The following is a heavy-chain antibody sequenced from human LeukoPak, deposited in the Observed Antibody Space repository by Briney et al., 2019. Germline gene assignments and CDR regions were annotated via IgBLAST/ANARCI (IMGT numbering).Heavy chain of an antibody. CDR3: ARDRAGRPYYYGMDV. Sequence: GGSLRLSCAASGFTFSDYYVSWIRQAPGKGLGWVSYISNSGSTIYYADSVKGRFTIFRDNAKNSLYLQMNSLRAEDTAVYYCARDRAGRPYYYGMDVWGQGTTVTVSS. J-gene: IGHJ6*02. CDR2: ISNSGSTI. CDR1: GFTFSDYY. D-gene: IGHD6-13*01. V-gene: IGHV3-11*01.